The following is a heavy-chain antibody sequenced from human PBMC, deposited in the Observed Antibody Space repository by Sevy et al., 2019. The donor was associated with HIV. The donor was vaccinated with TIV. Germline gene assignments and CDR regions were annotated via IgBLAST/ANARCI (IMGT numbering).Heavy chain of an antibody. CDR1: GFTFPIYS. J-gene: IGHJ4*02. CDR3: ARVAVEYCTNDCSHRFDY. Sequence: GGSLRLSCVASGFTFPIYSVVWVRRAPGKGLEWLTLISYDGNNRYYADSVKGRFTISRDNSNNILYLQMTSLRVEDTALYFCARVAVEYCTNDCSHRFDYWGLGTLVTVSS. V-gene: IGHV3-30*04. CDR2: ISYDGNNR. D-gene: IGHD2-8*01.